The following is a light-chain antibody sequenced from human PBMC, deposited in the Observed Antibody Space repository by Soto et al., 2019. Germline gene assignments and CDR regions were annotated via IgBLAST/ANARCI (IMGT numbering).Light chain of an antibody. Sequence: QSALTQPASVSGSPGRSITISCTGTSSDVGGYNYVSWYQHHPGKAPKLMIYDVSNRPSGVSNRFSGSKSGNTASLTISGLQAEDEADYYCSSYTTSSTVVFGGGTKLTVL. V-gene: IGLV2-14*03. CDR1: SSDVGGYNY. CDR3: SSYTTSSTVV. CDR2: DVS. J-gene: IGLJ2*01.